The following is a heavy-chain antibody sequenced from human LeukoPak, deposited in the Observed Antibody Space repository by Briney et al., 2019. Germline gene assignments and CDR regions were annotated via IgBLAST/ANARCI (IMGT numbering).Heavy chain of an antibody. CDR2: ISGSGGST. Sequence: GGSLRLSCAASGFTFSSYAMSWVRQAPGKGLEWVSAISGSGGSTYYADSVKGRFTISRDNSKNTLYLQMNSLRAEDTAVYYCAKLSYYDFWSGYYPLSSYWGQGTLVTVSS. D-gene: IGHD3-3*01. J-gene: IGHJ4*02. CDR3: AKLSYYDFWSGYYPLSSY. V-gene: IGHV3-23*01. CDR1: GFTFSSYA.